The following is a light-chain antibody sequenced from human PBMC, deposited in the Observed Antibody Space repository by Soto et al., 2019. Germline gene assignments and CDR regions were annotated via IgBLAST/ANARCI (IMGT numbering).Light chain of an antibody. CDR2: AAS. CDR3: QQDVTSPVT. J-gene: IGKJ5*01. Sequence: EIVLTQSPGTLSLSPGERATLSCRASQSVSSTYLAWYQQKPGQAPRLLIYAASSRATGIPDRFSGSGSGTDFTLTISRLEPEDFAAYYCQQDVTSPVTFGQGTRLEIK. V-gene: IGKV3-20*01. CDR1: QSVSSTY.